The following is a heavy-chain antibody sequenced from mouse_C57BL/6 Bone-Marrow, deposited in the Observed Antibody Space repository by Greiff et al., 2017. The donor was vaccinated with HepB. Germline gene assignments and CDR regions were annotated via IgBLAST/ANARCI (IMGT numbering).Heavy chain of an antibody. J-gene: IGHJ4*01. Sequence: EVMLVESGGGLVQPKGSLKLSCAASGFSFNTYAMNWVRQAPGKGLEWVARIRSKSNNYATYYADSVKDRVTISRDESESMLYLQMNNLKTEDTAMYYCVRRGNFAMDYWGQGTSVTVSS. CDR2: IRSKSNNYAT. CDR3: VRRGNFAMDY. CDR1: GFSFNTYA. V-gene: IGHV10-1*01. D-gene: IGHD2-14*01.